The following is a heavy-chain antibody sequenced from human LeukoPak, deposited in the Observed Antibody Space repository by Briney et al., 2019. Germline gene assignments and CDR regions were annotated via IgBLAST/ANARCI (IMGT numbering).Heavy chain of an antibody. Sequence: GGSLRLSCAASGFTFSSYEMNWVRQAPGKGLQWVSDISSSSTTIYYADSVKGRFTISRDNAKNSLYLQMNSLRAEDTAVYHCARKYCSTTSCLFDNWGQGTLVTVSS. J-gene: IGHJ4*02. CDR3: ARKYCSTTSCLFDN. CDR1: GFTFSSYE. CDR2: ISSSSTTI. D-gene: IGHD2-2*01. V-gene: IGHV3-48*03.